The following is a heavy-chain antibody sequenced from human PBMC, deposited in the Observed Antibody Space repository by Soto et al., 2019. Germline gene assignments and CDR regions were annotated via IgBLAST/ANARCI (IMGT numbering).Heavy chain of an antibody. CDR3: ARDGYCSGGSCYAYYYGMDV. CDR2: IWYDGSNK. V-gene: IGHV3-33*01. CDR1: GFTFSSYG. D-gene: IGHD2-15*01. J-gene: IGHJ6*02. Sequence: GGSLRLSCAASGFTFSSYGMHWVRQAPGKGLEWVAVIWYDGSNKYYADSVKGRFTISRDNSKNTLFLQMNSLRAEDTAVYYYARDGYCSGGSCYAYYYGMDVWGQGTTVTVSS.